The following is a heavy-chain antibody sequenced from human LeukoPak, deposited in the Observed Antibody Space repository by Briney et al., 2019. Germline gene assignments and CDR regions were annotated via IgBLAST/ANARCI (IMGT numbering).Heavy chain of an antibody. D-gene: IGHD3-16*01. J-gene: IGHJ3*02. CDR3: ARMGETTDAFDI. V-gene: IGHV3-21*01. Sequence: GGSLRLSCATSGFPFSTYGMNWVRQAPGKGLEWVSSISSSSSYIYYADSVKGRFTISRDNAKNSLYLQMNSLRAEDTAVYYCARMGETTDAFDIWGQGTMVTVSS. CDR1: GFPFSTYG. CDR2: ISSSSSYI.